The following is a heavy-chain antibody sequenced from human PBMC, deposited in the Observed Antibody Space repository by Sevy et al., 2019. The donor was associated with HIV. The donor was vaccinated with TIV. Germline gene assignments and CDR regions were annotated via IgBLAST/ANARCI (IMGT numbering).Heavy chain of an antibody. CDR3: ARGRRDGYNYCFDY. J-gene: IGHJ4*02. D-gene: IGHD5-12*01. Sequence: ASVKVSYKASGGTFSSYAISWVRQAPGQGLEWMGGIIPILGTANYAQKFQGRVTITADKSTSTAYMELSSLRSEDTAVYYCARGRRDGYNYCFDYWAQGTLVTVSS. CDR2: IIPILGTA. CDR1: GGTFSSYA. V-gene: IGHV1-69*10.